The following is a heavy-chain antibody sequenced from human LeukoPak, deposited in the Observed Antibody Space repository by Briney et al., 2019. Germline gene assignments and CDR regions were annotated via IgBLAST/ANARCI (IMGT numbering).Heavy chain of an antibody. J-gene: IGHJ4*02. CDR1: GDSISSYY. Sequence: SETLSLTCTVSGDSISSYYWNWIRQPPGKGLEWIGYIYYSGNTNYNPSLKSRVTISVDTSKNQFSLKLSSVTAADTAVYYCARRRANSVDYWGQGTLVTVSS. D-gene: IGHD4/OR15-4a*01. V-gene: IGHV4-59*08. CDR3: ARRRANSVDY. CDR2: IYYSGNT.